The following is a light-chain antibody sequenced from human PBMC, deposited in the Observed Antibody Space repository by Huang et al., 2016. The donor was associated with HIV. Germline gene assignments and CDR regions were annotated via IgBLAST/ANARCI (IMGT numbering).Light chain of an antibody. CDR1: QNISSY. CDR3: QQCYTTPLFT. V-gene: IGKV1-39*01. CDR2: AAS. Sequence: DIQMTQSPSSLAASVRDRVTITCRASQNISSYLNWYQHKPGKAPRHLIYAASTLQSGVPSRFSGSGSGTHFTLTINSLQPEDFAIYYCQQCYTTPLFTFGPGTKVDIK. J-gene: IGKJ3*01.